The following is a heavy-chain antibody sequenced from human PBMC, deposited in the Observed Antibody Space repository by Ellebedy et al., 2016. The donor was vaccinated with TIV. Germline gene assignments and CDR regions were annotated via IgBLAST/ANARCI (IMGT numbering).Heavy chain of an antibody. V-gene: IGHV3-23*01. D-gene: IGHD2-2*01. CDR3: AKARRGYCSSTSCSQNYYYYGMDV. CDR1: GFTFSSYA. Sequence: GGSLRLSCAASGFTFSSYAMSWVRQAPGKGLEWVSAISGSGGSTYYADSVKGRFTISRDNSKNTLYLQMNSLRAEDTAVYYCAKARRGYCSSTSCSQNYYYYGMDVWGQGTTVTVSS. CDR2: ISGSGGST. J-gene: IGHJ6*02.